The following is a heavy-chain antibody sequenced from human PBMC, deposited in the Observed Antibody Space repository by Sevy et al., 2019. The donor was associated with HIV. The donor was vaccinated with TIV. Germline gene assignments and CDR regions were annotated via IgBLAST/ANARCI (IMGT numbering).Heavy chain of an antibody. CDR2: ISDIGNT. V-gene: IGHV3-23*01. CDR3: AKCLAALPGYYYGVDV. Sequence: GGSLRLSCAASGFTFSSYGMSWVRQAPGKGLEWVSVISDIGNTYYADSVKGRFIMSRDNSKNTLYLQMNSLRAEDTAVYYCAKCLAALPGYYYGVDVWGQGTTVTVSS. CDR1: GFTFSSYG. D-gene: IGHD6-6*01. J-gene: IGHJ6*02.